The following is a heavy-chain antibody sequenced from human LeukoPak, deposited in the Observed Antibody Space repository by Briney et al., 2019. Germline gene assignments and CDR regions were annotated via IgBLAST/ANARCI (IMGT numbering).Heavy chain of an antibody. CDR2: FACEVDDT. CDR1: GYLLSELS. D-gene: IGHD4-17*01. V-gene: IGHV1-24*01. J-gene: IGHJ4*02. Sequence: ASVKVSCKVSGYLLSELSIHWVRQTAGKGLEWMAVFACEVDDTIYSENFQGRVTMTEVTSTDTAYMELSSLTFDDTAVYYCTTGMANDYAGNDYWGQGTLVTVSS. CDR3: TTGMANDYAGNDY.